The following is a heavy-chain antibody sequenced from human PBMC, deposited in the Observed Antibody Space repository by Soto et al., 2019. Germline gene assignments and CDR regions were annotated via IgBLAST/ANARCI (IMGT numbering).Heavy chain of an antibody. J-gene: IGHJ4*02. CDR2: ISYDGSNK. CDR1: GFTFSSYG. Sequence: GGSLRLSCAASGFTFSSYGMHWVRQAPGKGLEWVAVISYDGSNKYYADSVKGRFTISRDNSKNTLYLQMNSLRAEDTAVYYCATTYYYDSSGYYSGYWGQGTLVTVSS. CDR3: ATTYYYDSSGYYSGY. D-gene: IGHD3-22*01. V-gene: IGHV3-30*03.